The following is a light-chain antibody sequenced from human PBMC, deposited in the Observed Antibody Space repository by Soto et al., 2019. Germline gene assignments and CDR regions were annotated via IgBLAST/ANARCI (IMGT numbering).Light chain of an antibody. Sequence: VVWTQSPTTLSFSPGERATLSCRASRSVSSYLAWYQQKPGQAPRLLIYDASNMATGIPARFSGSGSGTDFTLTIISLEPDDFAVYYCQQRSNWPSTFGQGTRLEIK. J-gene: IGKJ5*01. CDR2: DAS. CDR3: QQRSNWPST. V-gene: IGKV3-11*01. CDR1: RSVSSY.